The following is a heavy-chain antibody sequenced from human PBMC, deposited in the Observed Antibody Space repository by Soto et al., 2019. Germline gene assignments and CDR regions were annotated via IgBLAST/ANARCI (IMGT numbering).Heavy chain of an antibody. CDR1: GGSINGYY. Sequence: QVQLQESGPGLVKPSETLSLTCTVSGGSINGYYWTWLRQSPTNGLEWIGYFHFSGSTKYNPSLESRLTIAADTSKNQISLTRSSVTAADTAVYYCARASGDSYGYVDLFDNWGQGALANVSS. CDR2: FHFSGST. CDR3: ARASGDSYGYVDLFDN. J-gene: IGHJ4*01. D-gene: IGHD5-18*01. V-gene: IGHV4-59*01.